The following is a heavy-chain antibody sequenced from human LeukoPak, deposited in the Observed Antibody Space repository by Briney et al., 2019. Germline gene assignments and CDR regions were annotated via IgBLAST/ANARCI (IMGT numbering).Heavy chain of an antibody. Sequence: SETLSLTCTVSGGSISSYYWSWIRQPAGKGLEWIGRIYTSGSTNYNPSLKSRVTMSVDTSKNQFSLRLSSVTAADTAVYYCXXXXXXXXXXXXXXSTPDAFDIWGQGTMVTVSS. CDR3: XXXXXXXXXXXXXXSTPDAFDI. V-gene: IGHV4-4*07. CDR1: GGSISSYY. J-gene: IGHJ3*02. CDR2: IYTSGST.